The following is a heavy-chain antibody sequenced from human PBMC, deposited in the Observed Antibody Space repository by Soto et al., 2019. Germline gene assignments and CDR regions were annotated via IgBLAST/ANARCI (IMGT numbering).Heavy chain of an antibody. CDR3: AKEVITMVRGVPNWVDY. CDR1: GFTFSSYA. V-gene: IGHV3-23*01. D-gene: IGHD3-10*01. J-gene: IGHJ4*02. Sequence: GGSLRLSCAASGFTFSSYAMSWVRQAPGKGLEWVSAISGSGGSTYYADSVKGRFTISRDNSKNTLYLQMNSLRAEDTAVYYCAKEVITMVRGVPNWVDYWGQGTLVTVSS. CDR2: ISGSGGST.